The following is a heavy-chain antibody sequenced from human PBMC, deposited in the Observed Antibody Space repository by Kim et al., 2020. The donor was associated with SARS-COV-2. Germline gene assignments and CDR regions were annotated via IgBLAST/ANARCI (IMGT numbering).Heavy chain of an antibody. J-gene: IGHJ5*02. CDR2: IYYSGST. CDR3: ARHASRLGYCSGGSCYKKGLDP. D-gene: IGHD2-15*01. V-gene: IGHV4-39*01. Sequence: SETLSLTCTVSGGSISSSSYYWGWIRQPPGKGLEWIGSIYYSGSTYYNPSLKSRVTISVDTSKNQFSLKLSSVTAADTAVYYCARHASRLGYCSGGSCYKKGLDPWGQGTLVTVSS. CDR1: GGSISSSSYY.